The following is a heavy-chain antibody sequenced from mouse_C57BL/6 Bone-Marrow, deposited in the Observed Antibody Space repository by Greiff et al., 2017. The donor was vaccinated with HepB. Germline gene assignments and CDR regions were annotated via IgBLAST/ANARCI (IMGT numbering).Heavy chain of an antibody. Sequence: VQLKESGAELVRPGASVKLSCTASGFNIKDDYMHWVKQRPEQGLEWIGWIDPENGDTEYASKFQGKATITADTSSNTAYLQLSSLTSEDTAVYYCTTTVTTAHFDYTGHGPTRTASS. CDR3: TTTVTTAHFDY. CDR2: IDPENGDT. V-gene: IGHV14-4*01. CDR1: GFNIKDDY. D-gene: IGHD2-2*01. J-gene: IGHJ2*01.